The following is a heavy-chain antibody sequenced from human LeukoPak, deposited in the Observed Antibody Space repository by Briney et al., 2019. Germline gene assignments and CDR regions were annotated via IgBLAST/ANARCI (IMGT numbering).Heavy chain of an antibody. Sequence: GRSLRLSCAASGFTFSSYSMNWVRQAPGKGLEWVSSISSSSYIYYADSVKGRFTISRDNAKNSLYLQMNSLRAEDTALYYCAKGGYYDLDAFDIWGQGTMVTVSS. V-gene: IGHV3-21*04. J-gene: IGHJ3*02. CDR3: AKGGYYDLDAFDI. CDR2: ISSSSYI. CDR1: GFTFSSYS. D-gene: IGHD1-26*01.